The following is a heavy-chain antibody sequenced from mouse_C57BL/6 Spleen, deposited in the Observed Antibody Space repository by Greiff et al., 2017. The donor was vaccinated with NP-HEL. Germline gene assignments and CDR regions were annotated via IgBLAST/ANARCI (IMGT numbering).Heavy chain of an antibody. CDR1: GYTFTSYW. CDR2: IYPNSGST. V-gene: IGHV1-64*01. J-gene: IGHJ2*01. CDR3: ARSFITPAGDYFDY. D-gene: IGHD1-1*01. Sequence: QVQLQQPGAELVKPGASVKLSCKASGYTFTSYWMHWVKQKPGQGPEWIGMIYPNSGSTNYNEKFKSKATLTVDKSSSTAYMQLSSLTSEDSAVYYCARSFITPAGDYFDYWGQGTTLTVSS.